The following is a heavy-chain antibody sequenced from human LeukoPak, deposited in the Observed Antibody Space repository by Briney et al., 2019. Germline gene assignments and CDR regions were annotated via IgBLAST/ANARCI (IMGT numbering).Heavy chain of an antibody. V-gene: IGHV1-2*02. CDR2: INPNSGGS. Sequence: ASVKVSCKASGYTFTNFDINWVRQAPGQGLEWMGWINPNSGGSNYAQQFQGRVTMPRDTSITTAYMELSRLTFDDTAVYYCARAPGCSSTNSCYLDFWGPGTLVTVSS. J-gene: IGHJ4*02. CDR3: ARAPGCSSTNSCYLDF. D-gene: IGHD2-2*01. CDR1: GYTFTNFD.